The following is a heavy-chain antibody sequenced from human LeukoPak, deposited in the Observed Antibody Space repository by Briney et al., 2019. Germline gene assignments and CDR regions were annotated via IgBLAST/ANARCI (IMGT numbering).Heavy chain of an antibody. CDR3: ARSKMVRGVIISPPGY. CDR1: GYTFTSYD. J-gene: IGHJ4*02. V-gene: IGHV1-8*01. D-gene: IGHD3-10*01. CDR2: MNPNSGNT. Sequence: ASVKVSCKASGYTFTSYDNNWVRQATGQGLEWMGWMNPNSGNTGYAQKFQGRVTMTRNTSISTAYMELSSLRSEDTAVYYCARSKMVRGVIISPPGYWGQGTLVTVSS.